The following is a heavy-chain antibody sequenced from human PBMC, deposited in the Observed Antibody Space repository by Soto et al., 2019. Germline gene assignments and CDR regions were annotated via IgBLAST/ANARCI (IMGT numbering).Heavy chain of an antibody. CDR2: ISWHSATK. CDR3: ARRVASGSFFWFDP. J-gene: IGHJ5*02. CDR1: GFTFDDHA. V-gene: IGHV3-9*01. Sequence: EVQLVESGGGLVQPGRSLRLSCEGSGFTFDDHAMHWVRQRPGKGLEWVSGISWHSATKDYADSVRGRFFISRDNIKSRLFLDMNSLSPEDTALYFCARRVASGSFFWFDPWGPGTLVTVSS. D-gene: IGHD3-10*01.